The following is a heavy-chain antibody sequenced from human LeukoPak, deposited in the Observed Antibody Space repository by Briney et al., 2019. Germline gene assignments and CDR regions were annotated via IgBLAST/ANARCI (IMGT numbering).Heavy chain of an antibody. CDR1: GGSIRSYY. CDR2: IYYSGST. D-gene: IGHD1-20*01. Sequence: SETLSLTCTVSGGSIRSYYWSWIRQPPGKGLEWIGYIYYSGSTNYNPSLRSRVTISVDTSKNQFSLKLSSVTAADTAVYYCARITGTTGYWGQGTLVTVSS. CDR3: ARITGTTGY. V-gene: IGHV4-59*08. J-gene: IGHJ4*02.